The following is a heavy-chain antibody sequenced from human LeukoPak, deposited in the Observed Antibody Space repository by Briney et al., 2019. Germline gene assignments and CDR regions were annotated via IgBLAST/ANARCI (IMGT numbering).Heavy chain of an antibody. V-gene: IGHV3-7*01. J-gene: IGHJ5*02. Sequence: GGSLRLSCAASGFTFSIYWMNWVRQAPGKGLEWVASINQDGSEKYYVDSVKGRFTISRDNGNNSLFLQMNSLRAEDTSVYYCATGHYADYAWGQGTLVTVSS. D-gene: IGHD4-17*01. CDR3: ATGHYADYA. CDR2: INQDGSEK. CDR1: GFTFSIYW.